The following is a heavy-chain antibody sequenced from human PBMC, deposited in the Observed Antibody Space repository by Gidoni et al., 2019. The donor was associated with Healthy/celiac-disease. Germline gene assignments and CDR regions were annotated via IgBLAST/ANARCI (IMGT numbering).Heavy chain of an antibody. D-gene: IGHD4-17*01. CDR1: GGSFSGYY. CDR2: INHSGST. J-gene: IGHJ4*02. Sequence: QVQLQQWGAGLLKPSETLSLTCAVSGGSFSGYYWSWIRQPPGKGLEWIGEINHSGSTNYNPSLKSRVTISVDTSKNQFSLKLSSVTAADTAVYYCARSDYGDYELGYWGQGTLVTVSS. CDR3: ARSDYGDYELGY. V-gene: IGHV4-34*01.